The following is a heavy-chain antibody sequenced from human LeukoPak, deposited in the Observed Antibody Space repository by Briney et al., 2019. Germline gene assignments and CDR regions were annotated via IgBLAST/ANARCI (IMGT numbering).Heavy chain of an antibody. D-gene: IGHD3-22*01. J-gene: IGHJ6*03. CDR1: GGSISIGPYY. CDR3: ARDYYDSRAFYYYMDV. V-gene: IGHV4-61*09. CDR2: FYTSVST. Sequence: PSQTLSLTCTVSGGSISIGPYYWTWIRQPAGKGLEWIGHFYTSVSTNYNPSLKSRVTISVDTSKNQFSLKLSSVTAADTAVYYCARDYYDSRAFYYYMDVWGKGTTVTVSS.